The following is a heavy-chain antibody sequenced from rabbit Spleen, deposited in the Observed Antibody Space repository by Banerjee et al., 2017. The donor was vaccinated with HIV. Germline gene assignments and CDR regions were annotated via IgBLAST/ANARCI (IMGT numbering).Heavy chain of an antibody. J-gene: IGHJ6*01. CDR3: ARDAGTSFSTYGMDL. D-gene: IGHD8-1*01. Sequence: QSLEESGGDLVKPEGSLTLTCTASGFDFSSYGVSWVRQAPGKGLEWVACAYAGSSGNTYSATWAKGRFAVSKTSSTTVTLQMTSLTAADTATYFCARDAGTSFSTYGMDLWGPGTLLTVS. V-gene: IGHV1S40*01. CDR2: AYAGSSGNT. CDR1: GFDFSSYG.